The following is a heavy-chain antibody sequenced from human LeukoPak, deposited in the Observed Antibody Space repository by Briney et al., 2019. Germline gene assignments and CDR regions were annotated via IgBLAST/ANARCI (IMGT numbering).Heavy chain of an antibody. D-gene: IGHD6-13*01. CDR1: GYTFTSND. CDR3: ARLASSSWPLYYYYGMDV. Sequence: ASVKVSCKASGYTFTSNDINWVRQATGQGLEWMGWMNPNNGNTGYAQMFQGRVTMTRSTSISTAYMELSSLRSEDTAVYYCARLASSSWPLYYYYGMDVWGQGTTVTVSS. V-gene: IGHV1-8*01. J-gene: IGHJ6*02. CDR2: MNPNNGNT.